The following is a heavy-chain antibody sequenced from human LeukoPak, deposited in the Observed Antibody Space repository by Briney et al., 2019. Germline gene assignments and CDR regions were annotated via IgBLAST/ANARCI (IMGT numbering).Heavy chain of an antibody. CDR3: AKDAGNEYWYFDL. V-gene: IGHV3-23*01. CDR2: ISGSGGST. D-gene: IGHD2-8*01. CDR1: GFTVSSNY. Sequence: PGGSLRLSCAASGFTVSSNYMSWVRQAPGKGLEWVSTISGSGGSTYSADSVKGRFTMSRDNSKNTLDLQVKSLTAEDTAVYYCAKDAGNEYWYFDLWGRGTLVTVSS. J-gene: IGHJ2*01.